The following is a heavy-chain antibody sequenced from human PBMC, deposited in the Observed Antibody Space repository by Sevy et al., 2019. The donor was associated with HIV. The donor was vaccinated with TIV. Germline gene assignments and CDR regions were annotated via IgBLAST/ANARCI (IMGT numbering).Heavy chain of an antibody. Sequence: GGSLRLSCAASGFTFSSHYMSWVRQAPGKGLEWVANINQAGSAKFYVESVKGRFTISRDNAKNSLYLQLSSLRAEDTAMYFCAREALYYYDSERHYDDAFDMWGPGTMVTVSS. CDR2: INQAGSAK. CDR3: AREALYYYDSERHYDDAFDM. D-gene: IGHD3-22*01. V-gene: IGHV3-7*01. J-gene: IGHJ3*02. CDR1: GFTFSSHY.